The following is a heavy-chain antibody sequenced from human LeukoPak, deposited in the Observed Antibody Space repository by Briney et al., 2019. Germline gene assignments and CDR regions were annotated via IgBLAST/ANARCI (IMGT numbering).Heavy chain of an antibody. CDR2: ISAYNGNT. V-gene: IGHV1-18*01. D-gene: IGHD3-3*01. J-gene: IGHJ4*02. CDR3: ARDQWSYYDFWSGYYYFDY. Sequence: PRASVKVSCKASGYTFTSYGISWVRQAPGQGLEWMGWISAYNGNTNYAQKLQGRVTMTTDTSTSTAYMELRSLRSDDTAVYYCARDQWSYYDFWSGYYYFDYWGQGTLATVSS. CDR1: GYTFTSYG.